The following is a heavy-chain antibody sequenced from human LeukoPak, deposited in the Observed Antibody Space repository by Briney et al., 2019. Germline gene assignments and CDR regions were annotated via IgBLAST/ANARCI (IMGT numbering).Heavy chain of an antibody. CDR2: IKQDGSEK. Sequence: GGSLRLSCVASGLAFSSYSMHWVRQAPGKGLEWVANIKQDGSEKYYVDSVKGRFTISRDNAKNSLYLQMNSLRAEDTAVYYCARGPPFDYWGQGTLVTVSS. CDR3: ARGPPFDY. CDR1: GLAFSSYS. J-gene: IGHJ4*02. V-gene: IGHV3-7*03.